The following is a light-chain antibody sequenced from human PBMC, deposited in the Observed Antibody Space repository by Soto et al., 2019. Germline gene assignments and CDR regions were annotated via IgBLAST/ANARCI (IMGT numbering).Light chain of an antibody. Sequence: DIQMTQSPSSLSASVGDRVTITCRASQSISSYLNWYQQKPGKAPKLLIYAAPSLQSGVPSRFSGSGSVTDFTLTISSLLPEDFATYYCQQSYSTLRTFGQGTKVDIK. J-gene: IGKJ1*01. CDR1: QSISSY. V-gene: IGKV1-39*01. CDR3: QQSYSTLRT. CDR2: AAP.